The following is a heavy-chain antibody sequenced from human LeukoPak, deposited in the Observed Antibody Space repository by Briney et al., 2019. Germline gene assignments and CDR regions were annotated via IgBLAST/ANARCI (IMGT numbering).Heavy chain of an antibody. D-gene: IGHD5-18*01. CDR1: GGSISSSSYY. CDR3: VAGTAMVMDWFDP. Sequence: SETLSLTCTVPGGSISSSSYYWGWIRQPPGKGLEWIGSIYYSGSTYYNPSLKSRVTISVDTSKNQFSLKLSSVTAADTAVYYCVAGTAMVMDWFDPWGQGTLVTVSS. J-gene: IGHJ5*02. CDR2: IYYSGST. V-gene: IGHV4-39*01.